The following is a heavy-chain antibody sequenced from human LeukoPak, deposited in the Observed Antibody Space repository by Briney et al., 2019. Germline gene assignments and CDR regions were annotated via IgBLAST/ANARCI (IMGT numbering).Heavy chain of an antibody. V-gene: IGHV3-7*01. CDR1: GFTFSRYW. CDR3: LTTYSSHWYNEGNY. J-gene: IGHJ4*02. CDR2: KNKDGSGE. D-gene: IGHD6-19*01. Sequence: PGGSLRLSCVASGFTFSRYWMSWVRQAPGKGLEWVAKKNKDGSGEYYLDSVKGRFTISRDNAKNSLYLQMNSLRADDTAVYFCLTTYSSHWYNEGNYWGQGTLVTVSS.